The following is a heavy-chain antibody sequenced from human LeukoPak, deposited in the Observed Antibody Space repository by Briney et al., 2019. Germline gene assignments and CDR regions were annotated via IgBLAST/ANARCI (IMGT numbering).Heavy chain of an antibody. CDR1: GFSLSNYA. CDR3: VKGHKWEMPLDF. CDR2: ISDSGRST. J-gene: IGHJ4*02. D-gene: IGHD1-26*01. V-gene: IGHV3-23*01. Sequence: QSGGSLRLSCTVSGFSLSNYAMTWVRQAPGKGLEWVSAISDSGRSTYYADSVKGRFTISRDISKSTLYLQMNSLRAEDTALYYCVKGHKWEMPLDFWGQGTLVTLSS.